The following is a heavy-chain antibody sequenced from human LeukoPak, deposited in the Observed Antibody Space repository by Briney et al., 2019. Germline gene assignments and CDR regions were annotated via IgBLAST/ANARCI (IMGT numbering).Heavy chain of an antibody. CDR3: ARALKITFGGVIVLNDAFDI. Sequence: PSETLSLTCTVSGGSISSYYWSWIRQPPGKGLEWIGYIYYSGSTNYNPSRNSQVTISEDTSKNQFSLKLSSVTAADTAVYYCARALKITFGGVIVLNDAFDIWGQGTMVTVSS. CDR2: IYYSGST. D-gene: IGHD3-16*02. V-gene: IGHV4-59*01. CDR1: GGSISSYY. J-gene: IGHJ3*02.